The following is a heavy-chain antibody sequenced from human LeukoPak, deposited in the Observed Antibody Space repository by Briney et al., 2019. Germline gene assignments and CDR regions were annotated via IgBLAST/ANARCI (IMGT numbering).Heavy chain of an antibody. CDR3: ARGSGRIQRWLQLHAPFDY. D-gene: IGHD5-24*01. J-gene: IGHJ4*02. V-gene: IGHV4-34*01. CDR2: INHSGST. Sequence: KASETLSLTCAVYGGSFSGYYWSWIRQPPGKGLEWIGEINHSGSTNYNPSLKSRVTISVDTSKNQFSLKLSSVTAADTAVYYCARGSGRIQRWLQLHAPFDYWGQGTLVTVSS. CDR1: GGSFSGYY.